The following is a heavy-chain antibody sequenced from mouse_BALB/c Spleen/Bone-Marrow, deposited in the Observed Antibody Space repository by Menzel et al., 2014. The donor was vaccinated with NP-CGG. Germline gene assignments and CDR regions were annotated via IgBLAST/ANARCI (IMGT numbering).Heavy chain of an antibody. D-gene: IGHD1-1*01. Sequence: EVQLVESGAELVKPGASVKLSCTASGFNIKDTYMHWVKQRPGQGLEWIGRIDPANGNTKYDPKFQGKATITADTSSNTAYLQLSSLTSEDTAVYYCARDYGSSYYYAMDYWGQGTSVTVSS. CDR2: IDPANGNT. CDR3: ARDYGSSYYYAMDY. V-gene: IGHV14-3*02. CDR1: GFNIKDTY. J-gene: IGHJ4*01.